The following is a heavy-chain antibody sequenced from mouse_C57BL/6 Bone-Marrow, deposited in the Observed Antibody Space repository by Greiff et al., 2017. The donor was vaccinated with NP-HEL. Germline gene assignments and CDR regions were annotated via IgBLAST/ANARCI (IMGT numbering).Heavy chain of an antibody. D-gene: IGHD2-12*01. CDR3: ARTYYSYAMDY. V-gene: IGHV1-59*01. Sequence: QVQLQQSGAELVRPGTSVKLSCKASGYTFTSYWMHWVKQRPGQGLEWIGVIDPSDSYTNYNQKFKGKATLTVDTSSSTSYLQLSSLTSEDSAVYYCARTYYSYAMDYWGQGTSVTVSS. CDR2: IDPSDSYT. J-gene: IGHJ4*01. CDR1: GYTFTSYW.